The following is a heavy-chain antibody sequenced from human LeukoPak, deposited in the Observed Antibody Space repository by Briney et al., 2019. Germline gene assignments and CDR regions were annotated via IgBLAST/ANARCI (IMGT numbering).Heavy chain of an antibody. D-gene: IGHD6-13*01. Sequence: PGGSLRLSCAASGFTFSSYAMHWVRQAPGKGLEWVAVISYDGSNKYYADSVKGRFTISRDNSKNTLYLQMNSLRAEDTAVYYCAEGLGSAAGHLNWFDPWGQGTLVTVSS. V-gene: IGHV3-30-3*02. CDR2: ISYDGSNK. CDR1: GFTFSSYA. J-gene: IGHJ5*02. CDR3: AEGLGSAAGHLNWFDP.